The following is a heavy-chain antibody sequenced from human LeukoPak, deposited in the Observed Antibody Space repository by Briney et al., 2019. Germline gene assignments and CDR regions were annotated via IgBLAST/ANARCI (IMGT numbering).Heavy chain of an antibody. CDR1: GFTFGDYA. CDR2: IRSKAYGGTT. D-gene: IGHD3-10*01. J-gene: IGHJ5*02. V-gene: IGHV3-49*03. CDR3: TRAHLLWFGELDWFDP. Sequence: GGSLRLSCTASGFTFGDYAMSWFRQAPGKGLEWVGFIRSKAYGGTTEYAASVKGRFTISRDDSKSIAYLQMNSLKTEDTAVYYCTRAHLLWFGELDWFDPWGQGTLVTVSS.